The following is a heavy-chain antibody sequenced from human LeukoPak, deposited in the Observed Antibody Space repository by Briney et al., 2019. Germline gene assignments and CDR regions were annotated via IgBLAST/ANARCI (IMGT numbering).Heavy chain of an antibody. CDR3: ARDPGAFPYFFDS. CDR2: ISGDGVSP. V-gene: IGHV3-23*01. Sequence: GGSLRLSCSASGFTFNNYTLTWVRQTPGKGLECVSAISGDGVSPYYADSVRGRFTISRDNSKNTLYLQMNSLRVEDTAVYFCARDPGAFPYFFDSWGQGTLVTVSS. CDR1: GFTFNNYT. D-gene: IGHD4/OR15-4a*01. J-gene: IGHJ4*02.